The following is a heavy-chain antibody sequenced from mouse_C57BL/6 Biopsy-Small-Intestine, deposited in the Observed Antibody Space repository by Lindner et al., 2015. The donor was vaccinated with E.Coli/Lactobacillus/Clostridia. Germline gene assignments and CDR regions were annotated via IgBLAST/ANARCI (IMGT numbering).Heavy chain of an antibody. CDR2: INANNGGT. CDR3: ARGLYYGSAYDYALDF. J-gene: IGHJ4*01. Sequence: VQLQESGPELVKPGASLKMSCKASGYTFTDYNMHWVKQSHGESLEWIGFINANNGGTSYNQKFKGKATLTVNKSSSTAYMELRSLTSEDSAVYYCARGLYYGSAYDYALDFWGQGTSVTVSS. D-gene: IGHD1-1*01. V-gene: IGHV1-22*01. CDR1: GYTFTDYN.